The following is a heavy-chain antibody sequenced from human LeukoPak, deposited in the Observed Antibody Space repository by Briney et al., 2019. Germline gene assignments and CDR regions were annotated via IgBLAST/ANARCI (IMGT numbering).Heavy chain of an antibody. J-gene: IGHJ3*02. Sequence: SETLSLTCAVSGGSISSSNWWSWVRQPPGKGLEWIGEVYHSGTTNYYPSLKSRVTISIEKSKNQFSLKLSSVTAADTAVYYCAGAYCGGDCYSGRAFDIWGQGTMVTVSS. CDR1: GGSISSSNW. V-gene: IGHV4-4*02. D-gene: IGHD2-21*02. CDR2: VYHSGTT. CDR3: AGAYCGGDCYSGRAFDI.